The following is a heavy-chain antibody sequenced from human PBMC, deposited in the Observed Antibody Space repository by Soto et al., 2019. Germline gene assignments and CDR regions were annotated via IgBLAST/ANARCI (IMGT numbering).Heavy chain of an antibody. CDR1: GCTYNSNG. D-gene: IGHD6-19*01. J-gene: IGHJ4*02. CDR3: TKDRGWYSSVLSSGH. Sequence: PGGSLRLSCVAGGCTYNSNGMYWLHQAPGKGLEWVAGLAYHGRNEYYAHSVKGRFTTARDNSKNTLYLQMTSLRAEDTAGYYCTKDRGWYSSVLSSGHWGQGT. V-gene: IGHV3-30*18. CDR2: LAYHGRNE.